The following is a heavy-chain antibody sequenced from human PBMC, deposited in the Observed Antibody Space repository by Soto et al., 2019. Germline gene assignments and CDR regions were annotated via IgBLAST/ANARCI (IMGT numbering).Heavy chain of an antibody. CDR3: AKDSYYDFWSGSDY. J-gene: IGHJ4*02. D-gene: IGHD3-3*01. CDR2: ISGSGGST. V-gene: IGHV3-23*01. Sequence: PGGSLRLSCAASGFTFSSYAMSWVRQAPGKGLEWVSAISGSGGSTYYADSVKGRFTISRDNSKNTLYLQMNSLRAEDTAVYYCAKDSYYDFWSGSDYWGQGTLVTVSS. CDR1: GFTFSSYA.